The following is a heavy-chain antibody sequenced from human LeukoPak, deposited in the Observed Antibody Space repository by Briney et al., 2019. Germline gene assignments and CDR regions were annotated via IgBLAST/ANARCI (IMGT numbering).Heavy chain of an antibody. D-gene: IGHD2-2*01. CDR3: AKPDRKYCSSTSCRGWYFDY. CDR1: GFTFSSFG. Sequence: GGSLRLSCAASGFTFSSFGMLWVPQAPGKGLEGGAFIRYDGSNKYYADSVKGRFTISRDNSKNTLYLQMNSLRAEDTAVYYCAKPDRKYCSSTSCRGWYFDYWGQGTLVTVSS. V-gene: IGHV3-30*02. J-gene: IGHJ4*02. CDR2: IRYDGSNK.